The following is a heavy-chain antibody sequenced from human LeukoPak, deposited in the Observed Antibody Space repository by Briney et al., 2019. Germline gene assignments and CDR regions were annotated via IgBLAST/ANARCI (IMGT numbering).Heavy chain of an antibody. CDR2: INPNNGDT. V-gene: IGHV1-2*02. J-gene: IGHJ4*02. CDR3: AREVTGLGFDY. CDR1: GYTFTGYY. D-gene: IGHD3-10*01. Sequence: GASVKVSCKASGYTFTGYYMHWVRQAPGQGLQWMGWINPNNGDTKYAQDFQGRVTMTRDTSISTGYMELRSLRSDDTAVYYCAREVTGLGFDYWGQGTLVTVSS.